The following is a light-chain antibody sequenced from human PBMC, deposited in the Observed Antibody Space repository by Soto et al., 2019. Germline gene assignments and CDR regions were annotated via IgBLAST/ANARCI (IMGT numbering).Light chain of an antibody. CDR3: SSYTSSSTLVV. CDR1: SSDVGAYNY. V-gene: IGLV2-8*01. CDR2: EVS. J-gene: IGLJ2*01. Sequence: QSALTQPPSASGSPVQSVTISCTGTSSDVGAYNYVSWYQQHPGKAPKLMIHEVSKRPSGVPDRFSASKSGNTASLTVSGLQAEDEADYYCSSYTSSSTLVVFGGGTKVTVL.